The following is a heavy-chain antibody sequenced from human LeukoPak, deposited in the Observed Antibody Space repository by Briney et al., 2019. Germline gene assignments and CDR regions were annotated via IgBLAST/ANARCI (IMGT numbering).Heavy chain of an antibody. Sequence: GSLRLSCAASGFTFSSYSMNWVRQAPGKGLEWVSSISGSSNYIYYADSVKGRFTISRDNAKNSLYLQMNSLRAEDTAVYYCARDGDYVWGSYRSVYFDYWGQGTLVTVSS. CDR3: ARDGDYVWGSYRSVYFDY. CDR1: GFTFSSYS. J-gene: IGHJ4*02. D-gene: IGHD3-16*02. CDR2: ISGSSNYI. V-gene: IGHV3-21*01.